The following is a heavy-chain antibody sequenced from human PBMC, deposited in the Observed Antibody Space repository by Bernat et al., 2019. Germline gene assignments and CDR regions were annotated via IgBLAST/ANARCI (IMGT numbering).Heavy chain of an antibody. Sequence: QLQLQESGPGLVKPSETLSLTCTVSGGSISSSSYYWGWIRQPPGKGLEWIGSIYYSGSTNYNPSLKSRVTISVDTSKNQFSLKLSSVTAADTAVYYCASQHPSAARDFDYWGQGTLVTVSS. CDR2: IYYSGST. CDR1: GGSISSSSYY. V-gene: IGHV4-39*07. CDR3: ASQHPSAARDFDY. J-gene: IGHJ4*02. D-gene: IGHD6-6*01.